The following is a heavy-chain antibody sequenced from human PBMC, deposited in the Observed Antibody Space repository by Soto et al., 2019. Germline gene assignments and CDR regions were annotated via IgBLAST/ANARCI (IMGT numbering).Heavy chain of an antibody. J-gene: IGHJ4*02. CDR1: GFTFSSYG. V-gene: IGHV3-33*01. CDR2: IWYDGSNK. Sequence: VGSLRLSCAASGFTFSSYGMHWVRQAPGKGLEWVAVIWYDGSNKYYADSVKGRFTISRDNSKNTLYLQMNSLRAEDTAVYYCAREDSSGYYYGKFDYWGQGTLVTVSS. CDR3: AREDSSGYYYGKFDY. D-gene: IGHD3-22*01.